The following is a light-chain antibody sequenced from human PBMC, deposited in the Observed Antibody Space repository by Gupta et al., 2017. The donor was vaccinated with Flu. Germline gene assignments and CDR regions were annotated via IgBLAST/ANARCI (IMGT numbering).Light chain of an antibody. J-gene: IGKJ1*01. CDR3: QQYNSFSWT. Sequence: HMTHSPSTLSASVGDRVTITCRASQSISSWLAWYQQKPRKAPKLLIYKASSLESGVPSRFSGSGSGTEFTLTISSLQPDDFATYYCQQYNSFSWTFGQGTKVEIK. V-gene: IGKV1-5*03. CDR2: KAS. CDR1: QSISSW.